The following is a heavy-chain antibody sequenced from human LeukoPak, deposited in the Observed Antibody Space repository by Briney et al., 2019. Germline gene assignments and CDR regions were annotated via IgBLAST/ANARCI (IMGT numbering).Heavy chain of an antibody. J-gene: IGHJ4*02. CDR1: GFTFSSYG. Sequence: GGSLRLSCAASGFTFSSYGMHWVRQAPGKGLEWVAFIRYDRSNKYYADSVKGRFTISRDNSKNMLYLQMNSLRAEDAAVYYCAKAPVTSCRGAFCYPFDYWGQGTLVTVSS. D-gene: IGHD2-15*01. CDR2: IRYDRSNK. V-gene: IGHV3-30*02. CDR3: AKAPVTSCRGAFCYPFDY.